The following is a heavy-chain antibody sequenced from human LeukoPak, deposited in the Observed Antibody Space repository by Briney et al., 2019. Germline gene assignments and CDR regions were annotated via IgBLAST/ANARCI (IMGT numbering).Heavy chain of an antibody. V-gene: IGHV7-4-1*02. D-gene: IGHD5-18*01. Sequence: GASVKVSCKASGYIFTNYPMNWVRQAPGQGLEWMGWINTNTGNPTYAQGFTGRFVFSLDTSVSTAYLQISSLKAEDTAVYYCARELPAEATAMAKAPIGQYYYGMDVWGQGTTVTVSS. CDR1: GYIFTNYP. J-gene: IGHJ6*02. CDR3: ARELPAEATAMAKAPIGQYYYGMDV. CDR2: INTNTGNP.